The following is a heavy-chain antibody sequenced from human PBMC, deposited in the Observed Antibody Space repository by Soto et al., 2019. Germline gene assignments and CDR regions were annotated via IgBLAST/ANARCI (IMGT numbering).Heavy chain of an antibody. CDR1: GGSISSGDYY. J-gene: IGHJ3*02. Sequence: QVQLQESGPGLVKPSQTLSLTCTVSGGSISSGDYYWSWIRQPPGKGLEWIGYIYYSGSTYYNPSLKRRVTNSVYTSKNQFSLKLSSVTAADTAVYYCARVCGTRESIKLRAFDIWGQGTMVTVSS. CDR2: IYYSGST. V-gene: IGHV4-30-4*01. CDR3: ARVCGTRESIKLRAFDI. D-gene: IGHD3-10*01.